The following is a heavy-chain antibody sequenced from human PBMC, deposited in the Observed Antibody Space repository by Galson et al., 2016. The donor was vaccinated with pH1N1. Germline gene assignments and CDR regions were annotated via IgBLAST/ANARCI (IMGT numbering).Heavy chain of an antibody. CDR1: GYTLSRYY. Sequence: SVKVSCKASGYTLSRYYMRWLRQAPGQGLEWMGIIDPSSGSTTYAQKFQGRVTMTHDTATNTVYMELSSLRSDDTAVYYCARRYYFDYWGQGTLVAVSS. CDR3: ARRYYFDY. V-gene: IGHV1-46*03. CDR2: IDPSSGST. J-gene: IGHJ4*02.